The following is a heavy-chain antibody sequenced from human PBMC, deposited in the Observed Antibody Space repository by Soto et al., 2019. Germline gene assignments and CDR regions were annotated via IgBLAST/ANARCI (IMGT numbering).Heavy chain of an antibody. CDR1: GGSISSYY. CDR3: ASSTVSKVYYYYGMDV. Sequence: PSETLSLTCTVSGGSISSYYWNWIRQPPGKGLEWIGYIYYSGRTNYNPSLKSRVTMSIDTSKNQFSLKLSSVTAVDTAVYYCASSTVSKVYYYYGMDVWGQGTTVTVSS. CDR2: IYYSGRT. V-gene: IGHV4-59*01. D-gene: IGHD4-17*01. J-gene: IGHJ6*02.